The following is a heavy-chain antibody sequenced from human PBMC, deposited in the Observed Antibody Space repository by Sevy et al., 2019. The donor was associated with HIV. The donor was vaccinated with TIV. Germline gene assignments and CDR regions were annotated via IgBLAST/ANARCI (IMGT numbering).Heavy chain of an antibody. J-gene: IGHJ6*02. CDR1: GYSFTSYW. Sequence: GESLKISCKGSGYSFTSYWIGWVRQMPGKGLEWMGIIYPGDSDTRYSPSFQGQVTISADKSISTAYLQWSSLKASDTAMYYCARQLYSSSGDYYYYYYGMDVWGQGTTVTVSS. CDR2: IYPGDSDT. D-gene: IGHD6-13*01. V-gene: IGHV5-51*01. CDR3: ARQLYSSSGDYYYYYYGMDV.